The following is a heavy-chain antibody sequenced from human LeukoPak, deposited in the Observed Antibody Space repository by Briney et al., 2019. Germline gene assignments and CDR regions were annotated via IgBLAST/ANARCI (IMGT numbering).Heavy chain of an antibody. J-gene: IGHJ6*03. Sequence: PGGSLRLSCAASGFTFSSYAMSWVRQAPGKGLEWVSAISGSGGSTYYADSVKGRFTISRDNSKNSLYLQMNSLKTEDTAVYYCARVSPYYDFWSGFFYYYMDVWGKGTTVTVSS. D-gene: IGHD3-3*01. CDR1: GFTFSSYA. CDR3: ARVSPYYDFWSGFFYYYMDV. CDR2: ISGSGGST. V-gene: IGHV3-23*01.